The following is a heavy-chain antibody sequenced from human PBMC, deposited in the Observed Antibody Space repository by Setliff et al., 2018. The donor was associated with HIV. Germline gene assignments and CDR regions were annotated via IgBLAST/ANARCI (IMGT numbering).Heavy chain of an antibody. D-gene: IGHD3-3*01. V-gene: IGHV4-59*01. CDR2: IYYSGST. J-gene: IGHJ6*03. CDR3: ARSPPTTFWSGYTYYYYMDV. Sequence: ETLSLTCTVSGGSISSYYWSWIRQPPGKGLEWIGYIYYSGSTNYNPSLKSRVTISVDTSKNQFSLKLNSVTAADTAVYYCARSPPTTFWSGYTYYYYMDVWGKGTTVTVSS. CDR1: GGSISSYY.